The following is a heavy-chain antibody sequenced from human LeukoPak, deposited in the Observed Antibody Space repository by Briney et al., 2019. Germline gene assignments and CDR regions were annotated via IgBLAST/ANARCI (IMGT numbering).Heavy chain of an antibody. V-gene: IGHV3-66*01. Sequence: GSLRLSCAASGLTVSSNYMNWVRQAPGKGLEWVSVIYSGGSTYYADSVKGRFTISRDNSKNTLYLQMSSLRAEDTAVYYCARGAYGSGSYGDNWFDPWGQGTLVTVSS. CDR1: GLTVSSNY. J-gene: IGHJ5*02. CDR2: IYSGGST. CDR3: ARGAYGSGSYGDNWFDP. D-gene: IGHD3-10*01.